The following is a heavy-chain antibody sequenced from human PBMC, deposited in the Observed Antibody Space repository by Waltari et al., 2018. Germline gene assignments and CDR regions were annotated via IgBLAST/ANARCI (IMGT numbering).Heavy chain of an antibody. CDR1: GFTFGDYA. CDR2: IRSKTYGGTA. CDR3: TRGGASVAPVY. J-gene: IGHJ4*02. D-gene: IGHD6-19*01. V-gene: IGHV3-49*03. Sequence: EVQVEESGGGLVQPGRSLRLSCTASGFTFGDYAMSWFRQAPGKGLEWVGFIRSKTYGGTAEYAAAVKCRFTISRDESKSIASLQMDSLKTDDTAVYFCTRGGASVAPVYWGQGTLVTVSS.